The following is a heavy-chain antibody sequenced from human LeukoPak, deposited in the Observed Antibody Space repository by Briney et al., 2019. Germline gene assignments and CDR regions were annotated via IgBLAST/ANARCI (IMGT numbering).Heavy chain of an antibody. Sequence: GESLKISCKGSEYSLTSYWIGWVRQVPGKGLEWMGIIYPGDSETKYSPSFQGQVTISADKSISTAYLQWSSLKASDTAMYYCAKMNPGSGWKLDYWGQGTLVTVSS. CDR3: AKMNPGSGWKLDY. J-gene: IGHJ4*02. D-gene: IGHD6-19*01. V-gene: IGHV5-51*01. CDR2: IYPGDSET. CDR1: EYSLTSYW.